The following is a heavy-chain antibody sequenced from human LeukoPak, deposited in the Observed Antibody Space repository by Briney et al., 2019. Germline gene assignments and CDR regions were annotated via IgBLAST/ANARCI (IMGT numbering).Heavy chain of an antibody. CDR3: ARDSGSYYADY. J-gene: IGHJ4*02. D-gene: IGHD1-26*01. Sequence: PGGSLRLSCTASGFTFSSYSMNWVRQAPGKGLEWVSSISSTGGYIYYADSVKGRFTISRDNAKNSLYLQMNSLRAGDTAVYSCARDSGSYYADYWGQGTLVTVSS. CDR1: GFTFSSYS. V-gene: IGHV3-21*01. CDR2: ISSTGGYI.